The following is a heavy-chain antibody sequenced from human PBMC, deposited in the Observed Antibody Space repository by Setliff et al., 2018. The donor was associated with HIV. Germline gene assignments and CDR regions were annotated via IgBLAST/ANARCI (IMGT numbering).Heavy chain of an antibody. CDR2: INQDGSET. Sequence: LRLSCVASGFTFSSYWMSWVRQAPGKGLEWVANINQDGSETYYVDSVKGRFTISRDNAKNSLYLQMNSLRAEDTAVYYCAREQFLEWLKYMDVWGKGTTVTVSS. D-gene: IGHD3-3*01. V-gene: IGHV3-7*03. J-gene: IGHJ6*03. CDR3: AREQFLEWLKYMDV. CDR1: GFTFSSYW.